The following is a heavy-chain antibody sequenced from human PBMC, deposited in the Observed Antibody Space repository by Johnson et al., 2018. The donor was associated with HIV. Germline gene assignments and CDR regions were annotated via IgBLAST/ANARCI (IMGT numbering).Heavy chain of an antibody. J-gene: IGHJ3*01. Sequence: QVQLVESGGGLVKPGGSLRLSCAVSGCTFSDYYMSWIRQAPGKGLECLAYISSSGSSIYYTDSVKGRFTISRDNSKNSLYLELNSLRAEDTALYYCARDATPWGGDHVGYAFDLWGQGTMVTVSS. CDR3: ARDATPWGGDHVGYAFDL. CDR1: GCTFSDYY. CDR2: ISSSGSSI. V-gene: IGHV3-11*04. D-gene: IGHD4-17*01.